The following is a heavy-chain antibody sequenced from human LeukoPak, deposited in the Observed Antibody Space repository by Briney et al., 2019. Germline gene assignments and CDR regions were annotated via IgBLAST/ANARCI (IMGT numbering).Heavy chain of an antibody. Sequence: SVQVSCKASGGTFSSYAISWVRQAPGQGLEWMGRIIPILGIANYAQKFQGRVTITADKSTSTAYMELSSLRSEDTAVYYCARTDDFWSGYYGFDPWGQGTLVTVSS. CDR3: ARTDDFWSGYYGFDP. CDR1: GGTFSSYA. V-gene: IGHV1-69*04. J-gene: IGHJ5*02. D-gene: IGHD3-3*01. CDR2: IIPILGIA.